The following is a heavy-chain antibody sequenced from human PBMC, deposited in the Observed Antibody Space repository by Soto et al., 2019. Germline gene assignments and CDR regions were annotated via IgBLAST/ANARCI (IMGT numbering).Heavy chain of an antibody. CDR1: GYTFTSYA. CDR3: AKDSDISLFAP. D-gene: IGHD5-12*01. CDR2: INTNTGNP. Sequence: ASVKVSCKASGYTFTSYAMNWVRQAPGQGLEWMGWINTNTGNPTYAQGFTGRFVFSLDTSVSTAYLQICSLKAEDTAVYYCAKDSDISLFAPWARGTLVPVSA. J-gene: IGHJ5*02. V-gene: IGHV7-4-1*01.